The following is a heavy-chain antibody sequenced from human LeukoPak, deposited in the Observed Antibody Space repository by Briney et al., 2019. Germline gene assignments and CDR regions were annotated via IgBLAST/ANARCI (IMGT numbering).Heavy chain of an antibody. J-gene: IGHJ5*02. CDR2: IYSGGST. V-gene: IGHV3-53*01. CDR3: AKEPVGSVVPAAIFGSWFDP. Sequence: GGSLRLSCAASGFTVSSNYMSWVRQAPGKGLEWVSVIYSGGSTYYADSVKGRFTISRDNSKNTLYLQMNSLRAEDTAVYYCAKEPVGSVVPAAIFGSWFDPWGQGTLVTVSS. D-gene: IGHD2-2*02. CDR1: GFTVSSNY.